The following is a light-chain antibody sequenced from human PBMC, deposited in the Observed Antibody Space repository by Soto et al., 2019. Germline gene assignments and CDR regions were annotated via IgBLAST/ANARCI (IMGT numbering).Light chain of an antibody. CDR1: QGISRY. Sequence: AIRMTQSPSSFSASTGDRVTITCRASQGISRYLAWYQQKPGKAPKLLIYAASNLQSGVPSRFSGSGSGTDFTLTISCLQSEDFATYYCQQYYSYPRTFGQGTKVEIK. J-gene: IGKJ1*01. CDR2: AAS. V-gene: IGKV1-8*01. CDR3: QQYYSYPRT.